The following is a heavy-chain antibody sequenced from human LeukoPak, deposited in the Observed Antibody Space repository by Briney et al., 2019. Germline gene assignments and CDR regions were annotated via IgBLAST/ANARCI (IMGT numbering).Heavy chain of an antibody. V-gene: IGHV1-2*02. D-gene: IGHD6-19*01. CDR2: INPNSGGR. Sequence: ASVKVSCKASEYIFTGYYMHWVRQAPGQGLEWMGWINPNSGGRNYAQKFQGRVTMTRDTSISTAYMELNSLRSDDTAVYYCARDHDYSSGWHEYFQHWGQGTLVTVSS. CDR3: ARDHDYSSGWHEYFQH. J-gene: IGHJ1*01. CDR1: EYIFTGYY.